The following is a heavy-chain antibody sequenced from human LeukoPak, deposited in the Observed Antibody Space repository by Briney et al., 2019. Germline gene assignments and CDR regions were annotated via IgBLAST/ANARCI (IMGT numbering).Heavy chain of an antibody. J-gene: IGHJ4*02. Sequence: HPGGSLRLSCAASGFTFSSYGMHWVRQAPGKGLEWVAVISYDGRNKYYADSVKGRFTISRDNSKNTLYLQMNSLRAEDTAVYYCAKGGGWLPDYWGQGTLVTVSS. V-gene: IGHV3-30*18. CDR1: GFTFSSYG. D-gene: IGHD6-19*01. CDR3: AKGGGWLPDY. CDR2: ISYDGRNK.